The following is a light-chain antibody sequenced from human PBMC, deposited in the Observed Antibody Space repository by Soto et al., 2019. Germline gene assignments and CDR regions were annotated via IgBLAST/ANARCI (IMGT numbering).Light chain of an antibody. CDR3: CSDADYVV. V-gene: IGLV2-23*01. CDR2: EGS. J-gene: IGLJ2*01. Sequence: QSALTQPASVSGSPGQSITISCTGTSSDVGSYNLVSWYQQHPGKAPKLMIYEGSKRPSGVSNRFSGSKSGNTASLTISGLQAEDEADYYCCSDADYVVFGGGTKVTVL. CDR1: SSDVGSYNL.